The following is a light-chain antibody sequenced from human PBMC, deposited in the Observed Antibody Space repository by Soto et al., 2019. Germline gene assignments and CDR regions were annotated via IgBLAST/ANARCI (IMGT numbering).Light chain of an antibody. V-gene: IGKV1-5*03. CDR3: QHYNSYPEA. J-gene: IGKJ1*01. CDR1: QTISSW. Sequence: RMTQSHTTLSGSVGERVNITCRASQTISSWLAWYQQKPGKAPKLLIYKASTLKSGVPSRFSGSGSGTEFTLTISSLQPADFAPYCCQHYNSYPEASGQGTKLDIK. CDR2: KAS.